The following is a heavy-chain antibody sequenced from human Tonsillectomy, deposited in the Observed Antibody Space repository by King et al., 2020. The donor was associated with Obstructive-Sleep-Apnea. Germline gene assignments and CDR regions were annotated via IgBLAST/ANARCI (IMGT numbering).Heavy chain of an antibody. V-gene: IGHV3-30*18. CDR1: GFTFSSYG. CDR3: AKVDGGDWRGLRA. Sequence: VQLVESGGGVVQPGRSLRLSCAASGFTFSSYGMHWVRQAPGKGLEWVAVISYDGSNKYYADSVKGRFTISRDNSKKTLYLQINSLRAEDTAVYYFAKVDGGDWRGLRAWGQGTLVTVSS. CDR2: ISYDGSNK. J-gene: IGHJ5*02. D-gene: IGHD2-21*02.